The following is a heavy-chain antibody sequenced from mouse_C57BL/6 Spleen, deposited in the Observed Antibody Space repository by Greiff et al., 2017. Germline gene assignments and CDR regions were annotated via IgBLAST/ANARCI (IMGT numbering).Heavy chain of an antibody. J-gene: IGHJ2*01. CDR2: INPNNGGT. V-gene: IGHV1-26*01. D-gene: IGHD2-5*01. CDR1: GYTFTDYY. Sequence: EVQLQQSGPELVKPGASVKISCKASGYTFTDYYMNWVKQSHGKSLEWIGDINPNNGGTSYNQKFKGKATLTVDKSSSTASMELRSLTSEDSAVYYCARRGSNLDYWGQGTTLTVSS. CDR3: ARRGSNLDY.